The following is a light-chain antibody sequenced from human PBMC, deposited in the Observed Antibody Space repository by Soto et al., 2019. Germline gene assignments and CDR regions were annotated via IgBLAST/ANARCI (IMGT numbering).Light chain of an antibody. CDR3: SSDTSSINV. V-gene: IGLV2-14*01. CDR2: DVS. J-gene: IGLJ1*01. CDR1: SSDVGGYNY. Sequence: QSALTQPASVSGSPGQSITISCTGTSSDVGGYNYVSWYQQHPGKAPKLMIYDVSNRPSGVSNRFSGSKSGNTASLTISGLQAEDEADYYCSSDTSSINVFGTGTKVTVL.